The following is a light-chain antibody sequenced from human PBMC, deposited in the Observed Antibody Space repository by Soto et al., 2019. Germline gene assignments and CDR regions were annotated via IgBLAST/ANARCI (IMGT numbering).Light chain of an antibody. J-gene: IGKJ2*01. Sequence: DIVFTHSPFILYLSQVERANLSLIASQIVSTPYLASYQQKPRQAPRLLIYGSSSRAPGIPDRFSGSGSGTDFTLTIRRLEPEDFAVYYCQQYGSSPMYTCGQG. CDR3: QQYGSSPMYT. V-gene: IGKV3-20*01. CDR2: GSS. CDR1: QIVSTPY.